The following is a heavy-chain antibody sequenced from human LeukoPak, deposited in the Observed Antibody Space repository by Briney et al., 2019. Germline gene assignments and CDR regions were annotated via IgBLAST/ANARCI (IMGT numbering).Heavy chain of an antibody. J-gene: IGHJ4*02. CDR1: GFTFSSYW. V-gene: IGHV3-7*03. D-gene: IGHD1-26*01. CDR2: IKQDGSEK. Sequence: GGSLRLSCAASGFTFSSYWMSWVRQAPGKGLEWVANIKQDGSEKYYVDSVKGRFTISRDNAKNSLYLQMNSLRAEDTAVYYCARGMSGSYYGTGTYFDYWGQGTLVTASS. CDR3: ARGMSGSYYGTGTYFDY.